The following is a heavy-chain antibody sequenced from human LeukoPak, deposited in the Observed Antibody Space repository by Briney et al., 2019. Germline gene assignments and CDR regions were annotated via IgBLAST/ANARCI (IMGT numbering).Heavy chain of an antibody. CDR2: ISACNGNT. CDR3: VAYYYDSSGYYYFDY. CDR1: GYTFTSYG. D-gene: IGHD3-22*01. Sequence: ASVKVSCKASGYTFTSYGISWVRRAPGQGLEWMGWISACNGNTNYAQKLQGRVTMTTDTSTSTAYMELRSLRSDDTAVYYCVAYYYDSSGYYYFDYWGQGTLVTVSS. V-gene: IGHV1-18*01. J-gene: IGHJ4*02.